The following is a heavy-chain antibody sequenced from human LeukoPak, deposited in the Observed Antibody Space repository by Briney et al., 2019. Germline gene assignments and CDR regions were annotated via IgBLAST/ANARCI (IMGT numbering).Heavy chain of an antibody. CDR2: IYYSGST. J-gene: IGHJ4*02. V-gene: IGHV4-59*01. Sequence: PSETLSLTCTVSGGSISSYYWSWIRQPPGKGLEWIGYIYYSGSTNYNPSLKSRVTISVDTSKNQFSLKLSSVTAADTAVYYCARDPGSSGWYVVWGQGTLVTVSS. D-gene: IGHD6-19*01. CDR1: GGSISSYY. CDR3: ARDPGSSGWYVV.